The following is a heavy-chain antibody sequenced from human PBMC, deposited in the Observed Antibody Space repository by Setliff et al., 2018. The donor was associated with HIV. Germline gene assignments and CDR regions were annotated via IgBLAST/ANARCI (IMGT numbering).Heavy chain of an antibody. CDR2: INVGNGDT. CDR1: GYTFAGYA. D-gene: IGHD1-20*01. CDR3: ARDYNWNAITHFDY. J-gene: IGHJ4*02. V-gene: IGHV1-3*01. Sequence: GPSVKVSCKTSGYTFAGYAIHWVRQAPGQSLEWMGWINVGNGDTKYSQKFKGRITISRDTSASTGYMELSSLTSEDTAVYYCARDYNWNAITHFDYWGQGTLVTVSS.